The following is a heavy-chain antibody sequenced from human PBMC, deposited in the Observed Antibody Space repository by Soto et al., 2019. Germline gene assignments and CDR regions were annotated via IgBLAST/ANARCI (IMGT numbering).Heavy chain of an antibody. Sequence: PSQTLSLTCAISGDSVSSNSAAWSWIRQSPSRGLEWLGRTYYRSKWYNDYAVSVKSRITINPDTSKNQFSLQLNSVTPEDTAVYYCARERRAAAGTFWFDPWGQGTLVTVSS. D-gene: IGHD6-13*01. CDR2: TYYRSKWYN. J-gene: IGHJ5*02. CDR1: GDSVSSNSAA. CDR3: ARERRAAAGTFWFDP. V-gene: IGHV6-1*01.